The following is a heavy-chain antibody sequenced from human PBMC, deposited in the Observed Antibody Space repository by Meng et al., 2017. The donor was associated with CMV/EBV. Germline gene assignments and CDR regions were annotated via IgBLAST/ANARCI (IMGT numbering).Heavy chain of an antibody. D-gene: IGHD2-2*01. CDR1: GFTFSSYG. V-gene: IGHV3-30*02. CDR3: ARDSKTPDAFDI. J-gene: IGHJ3*02. Sequence: GESLKISCAASGFTFSSYGMHWVRQAPGKGLEWVAFIRYDGSNKYYADSVKGRFTISRDNSKNTLYLQMNGLRAEDTAVYYCARDSKTPDAFDIWGQGTMVTVSS. CDR2: IRYDGSNK.